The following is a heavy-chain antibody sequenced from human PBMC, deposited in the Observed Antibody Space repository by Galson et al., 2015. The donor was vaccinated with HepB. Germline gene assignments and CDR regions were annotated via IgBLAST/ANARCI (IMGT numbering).Heavy chain of an antibody. J-gene: IGHJ4*02. D-gene: IGHD2-2*01. Sequence: SLRLSCAASGFTFRSYAMTWVRQAPGTGLQWVSSITGGGGTTYYADSVKGRFTISRDNSKNTLFLQMNSLRAEDTAIYYCVKESPGVSVPGRSPQSDYWGQGTLVTVSS. V-gene: IGHV3-23*01. CDR1: GFTFRSYA. CDR3: VKESPGVSVPGRSPQSDY. CDR2: ITGGGGTT.